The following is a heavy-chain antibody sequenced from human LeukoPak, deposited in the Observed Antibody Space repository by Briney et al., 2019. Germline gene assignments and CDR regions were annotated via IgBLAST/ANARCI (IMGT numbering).Heavy chain of an antibody. CDR3: ARDMYSSSWYYEGFAFDI. J-gene: IGHJ3*02. CDR2: IKQDGSEK. V-gene: IGHV3-7*01. Sequence: QPGGSLRLSCAASGFTFSSYWMSWVRQAPGKGLEWVANIKQDGSEKYYVDSVKGRFTISRDNAKNSLYLQMNSPRAEDTAVYYCARDMYSSSWYYEGFAFDIWGQGTMVTVSS. D-gene: IGHD6-13*01. CDR1: GFTFSSYW.